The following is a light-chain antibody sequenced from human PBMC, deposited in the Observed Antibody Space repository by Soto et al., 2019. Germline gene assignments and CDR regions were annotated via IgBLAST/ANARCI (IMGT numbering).Light chain of an antibody. V-gene: IGKV1-9*01. CDR2: AAS. CDR3: QQLNTYPFT. J-gene: IGKJ4*01. CDR1: QGISSD. Sequence: DIQLTQSPSFLSASVGDRVTITCRASQGISSDLAWYQQKPEKAPKLLIYAASTLQSGVQSRFSGSESGKELTLAISRLQPEDFATYYCQQLNTYPFTFGGGTKVES.